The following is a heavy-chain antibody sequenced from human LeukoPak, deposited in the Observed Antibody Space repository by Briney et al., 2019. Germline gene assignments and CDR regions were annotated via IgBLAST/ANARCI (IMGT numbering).Heavy chain of an antibody. CDR3: ARGRIVVVPPAGVGDWFDP. V-gene: IGHV4-31*03. D-gene: IGHD2-2*01. CDR2: ISYIGNS. J-gene: IGHJ5*02. Sequence: PSQTLSLTCTVSGGSITSDGYYWSWIRQHPGKGLEWLGYISYIGNSYYNPSLKNRVTVSSDTSKNQFSLRLNSVTAADTAVYYCARGRIVVVPPAGVGDWFDPWGQGTLVTVSS. CDR1: GGSITSDGYY.